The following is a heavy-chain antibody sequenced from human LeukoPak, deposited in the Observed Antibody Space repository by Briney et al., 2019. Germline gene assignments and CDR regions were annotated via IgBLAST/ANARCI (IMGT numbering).Heavy chain of an antibody. CDR3: AKCGGSGWYYFDY. J-gene: IGHJ4*02. D-gene: IGHD6-13*01. CDR1: GGSISSSSYY. Sequence: SETLSLTCTVSGGSISSSSYYWGWIRQPPGKGLEWIGSIYYSGSTYYNPSLKSRVTISVDTSKNQFSLKLSSVTAADTAVYYCAKCGGSGWYYFDYWGQGTLVTVSS. CDR2: IYYSGST. V-gene: IGHV4-39*01.